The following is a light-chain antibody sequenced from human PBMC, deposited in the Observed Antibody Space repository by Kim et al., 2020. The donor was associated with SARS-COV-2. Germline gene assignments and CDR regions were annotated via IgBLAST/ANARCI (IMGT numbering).Light chain of an antibody. CDR2: WAS. J-gene: IGKJ2*01. CDR3: QQYYSTPPT. CDR1: QSILSSSNNRNY. Sequence: IVMTQSPDSLAVSLGERATINCKSSQSILSSSNNRNYLAWYQQRPRQPPKLLIYWASTRESGVPGRFSGSGSGTDFTLTISSLQAEDVAVYYCQQYYSTPPTFGHGTKLEIK. V-gene: IGKV4-1*01.